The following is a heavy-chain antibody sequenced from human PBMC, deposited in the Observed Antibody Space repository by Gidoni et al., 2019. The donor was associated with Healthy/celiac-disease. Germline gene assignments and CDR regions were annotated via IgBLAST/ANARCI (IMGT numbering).Heavy chain of an antibody. CDR1: GFPFSSYA. V-gene: IGHV3-64*01. CDR2: ISSNGGST. Sequence: EVQLVESGGGLVQPGGSLRLSCAASGFPFSSYAMPWVRQAPGKGLEYVSVISSNGGSTYYANSVKGRFTISRDNSKNTLYLQMGSLRAEDMAVYYCARRSYYGSGSYLDYWGQGTLVTVSS. D-gene: IGHD3-10*01. CDR3: ARRSYYGSGSYLDY. J-gene: IGHJ4*02.